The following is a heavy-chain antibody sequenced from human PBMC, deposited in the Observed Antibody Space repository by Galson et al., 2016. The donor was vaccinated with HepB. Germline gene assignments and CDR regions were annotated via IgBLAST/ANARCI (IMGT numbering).Heavy chain of an antibody. Sequence: SETLSLTCSIFGGSISSYYWTWMRQPPGKGLEWIGNIYFTGGTNYNPSLKSRVTISLDTSGNQFSLKLTSVTAAGSALYYCARGNEYSSPFYYYYAMDVWGQGTTVTVSS. CDR3: ARGNEYSSPFYYYYAMDV. V-gene: IGHV4-59*01. CDR2: IYFTGGT. D-gene: IGHD6-6*01. J-gene: IGHJ6*02. CDR1: GGSISSYY.